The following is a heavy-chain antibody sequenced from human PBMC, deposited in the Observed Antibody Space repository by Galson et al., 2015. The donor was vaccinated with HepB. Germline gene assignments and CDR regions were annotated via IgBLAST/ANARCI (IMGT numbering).Heavy chain of an antibody. Sequence: PALVKPTQTLTLTCTFSGFSLSTSGMCVSWIRQPPGKALEWLALIDWDDDKYYSTSLKTRLTISKDTSKNQVVLTMTNMDPVDTATYYCARTSGVAAAGTGSLYYYYGMDVWGQGTTVTVSS. CDR1: GFSLSTSGMC. CDR2: IDWDDDK. V-gene: IGHV2-70*01. J-gene: IGHJ6*02. CDR3: ARTSGVAAAGTGSLYYYYGMDV. D-gene: IGHD6-13*01.